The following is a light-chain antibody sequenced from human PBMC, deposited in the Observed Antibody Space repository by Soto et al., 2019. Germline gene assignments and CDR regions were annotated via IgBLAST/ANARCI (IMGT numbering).Light chain of an antibody. Sequence: QSVLTQPASVSGSPGQSITISGTGTSSDVGGYNYLSWYQQHPGKAPRVMIYEVSNRPSGVSNRFSGSKSGNTTSLTISGLQAEDDADYFCSSYTTSGTPVFGGGTKLTVL. CDR1: SSDVGGYNY. CDR3: SSYTTSGTPV. CDR2: EVS. V-gene: IGLV2-14*01. J-gene: IGLJ3*02.